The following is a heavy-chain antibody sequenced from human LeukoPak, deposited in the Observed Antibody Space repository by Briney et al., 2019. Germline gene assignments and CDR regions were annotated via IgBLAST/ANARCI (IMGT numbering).Heavy chain of an antibody. J-gene: IGHJ4*02. Sequence: GGSLRLSCAASGFTFSSYAMSWVRQAPGKGLEWVSAISGSGGSTYYADSVKGRFTISRDNSKNTLYLQMNSLRAEDTAVYYCARDTEYYYDSSGYSNPYGVSDYWGQGTLVTVSS. V-gene: IGHV3-23*01. CDR1: GFTFSSYA. D-gene: IGHD3-22*01. CDR2: ISGSGGST. CDR3: ARDTEYYYDSSGYSNPYGVSDY.